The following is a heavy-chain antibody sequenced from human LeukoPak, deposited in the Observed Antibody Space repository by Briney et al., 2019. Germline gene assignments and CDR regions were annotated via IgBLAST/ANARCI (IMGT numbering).Heavy chain of an antibody. CDR3: ARSYNDYNWFDP. CDR2: VYSRGST. Sequence: PSETLSLTCTVSGGSISSHYWNWIRQPAGKGLEWVGRVYSRGSTNYNPSLKSRLTVSVDNSKNQFSLKLSSVTVADTAVYYCARSYNDYNWFDPWGQGILVTVSA. V-gene: IGHV4-4*07. D-gene: IGHD3-16*01. J-gene: IGHJ5*02. CDR1: GGSISSHY.